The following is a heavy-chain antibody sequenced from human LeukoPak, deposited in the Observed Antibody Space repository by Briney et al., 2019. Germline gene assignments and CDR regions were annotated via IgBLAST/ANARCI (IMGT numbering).Heavy chain of an antibody. Sequence: SETLSLTCTVSGYSISSGYYWGWIRQPPGKGLEWIGSIYHSGSTYYNPSLKSRVTISVDTSKNQFSLKLSSVTAADTAVYYCAREATMPDYYYYYMDVWGKGTTVTISS. CDR1: GYSISSGYY. D-gene: IGHD5-12*01. V-gene: IGHV4-38-2*02. CDR2: IYHSGST. CDR3: AREATMPDYYYYYMDV. J-gene: IGHJ6*03.